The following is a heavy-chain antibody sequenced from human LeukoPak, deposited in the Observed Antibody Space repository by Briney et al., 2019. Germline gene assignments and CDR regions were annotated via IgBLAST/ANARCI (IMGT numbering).Heavy chain of an antibody. V-gene: IGHV4-59*01. CDR1: GGSISSYY. D-gene: IGHD3-3*01. Sequence: PSETLSLTCTVSGGSISSYYWSWIRQPPGKGLEWIGYIYYSGSTNYNPSPKSRVTISVDTSKNQFSLKLSSVTAADTAVYYCARGWGYYDFWSGYYGFDYWGQGTLVTVSS. CDR2: IYYSGST. CDR3: ARGWGYYDFWSGYYGFDY. J-gene: IGHJ4*02.